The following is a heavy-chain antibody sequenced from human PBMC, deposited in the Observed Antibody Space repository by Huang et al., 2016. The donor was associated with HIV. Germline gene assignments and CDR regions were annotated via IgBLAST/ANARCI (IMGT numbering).Heavy chain of an antibody. CDR3: ATGYSPEAFDI. D-gene: IGHD2-21*01. V-gene: IGHV3-21*01. J-gene: IGHJ3*02. CDR2: ISSSSNYM. CDR1: GFTYSSYR. Sequence: EVQLVESGGGLVKPGGSLRLSCAASGFTYSSYRMNWVSQAPGKGREWVASISSSSNYMYYADSVKGRFTIARDNAENSLYLQMNSLRAEDTAVYYCATGYSPEAFDIWGQGTMVTVSS.